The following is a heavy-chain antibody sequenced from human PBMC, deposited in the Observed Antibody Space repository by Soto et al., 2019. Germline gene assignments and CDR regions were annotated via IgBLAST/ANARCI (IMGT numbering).Heavy chain of an antibody. CDR3: ARFLRATSPLTF. Sequence: VHLVDSGGGLVQPGGSLRLSCEASGFTFTDYHMSWIRQAPGKGLEWVALISETGSHTVYAESVQGRFSISRDNARPSVFLQMNSLMSEDTAVYFCARFLRATSPLTFWGQGTPVTVTS. J-gene: IGHJ4*02. CDR1: GFTFTDYH. CDR2: ISETGSHT. V-gene: IGHV3-11*06. D-gene: IGHD7-27*01.